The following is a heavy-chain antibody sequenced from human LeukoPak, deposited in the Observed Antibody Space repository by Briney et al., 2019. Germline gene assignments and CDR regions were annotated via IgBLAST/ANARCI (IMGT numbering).Heavy chain of an antibody. J-gene: IGHJ3*02. D-gene: IGHD3-10*01. CDR1: GYSFTSYW. CDR2: IYPGDSDT. Sequence: GESLKISCKGSGYSFTSYWIGWVRQMPGKGLEWMGIIYPGDSDTRYSPSFQGQVTISADKSISTAYLQWSSLKASGTAMYYCARLKGTMVRPPAFDIWGQGTMVTVSS. V-gene: IGHV5-51*01. CDR3: ARLKGTMVRPPAFDI.